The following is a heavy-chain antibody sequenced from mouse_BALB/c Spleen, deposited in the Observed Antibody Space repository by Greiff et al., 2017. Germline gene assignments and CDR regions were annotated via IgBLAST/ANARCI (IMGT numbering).Heavy chain of an antibody. V-gene: IGHV1-4*02. D-gene: IGHD2-14*01. CDR1: GYTFTSYT. Sequence: QVQLQQSAAELARPGASVKMSCKASGYTFTSYTMHWVKQRPGQGLEWIGYINPSSGYTEYNQKFKDKTTLTADKSSSTAYMQLSSLTSEDSAVYYCALYYRYDDAMDYWGQGTSVTVSS. J-gene: IGHJ4*01. CDR2: INPSSGYT. CDR3: ALYYRYDDAMDY.